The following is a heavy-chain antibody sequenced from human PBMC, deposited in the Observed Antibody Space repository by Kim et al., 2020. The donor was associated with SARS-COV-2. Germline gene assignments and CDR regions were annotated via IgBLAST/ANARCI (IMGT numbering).Heavy chain of an antibody. CDR1: GFTFSSYG. Sequence: GGSLRLSCAASGFTFSSYGMHWVRQAPGKGLEWVAVIWYDGSNKYYADSVKGRFTISRDNSKNTLYLQMNSLRAEDTAVYYCAKDLVCSGGSCPKGMAGVLGYWGQGTLVTVSS. D-gene: IGHD2-15*01. CDR3: AKDLVCSGGSCPKGMAGVLGY. CDR2: IWYDGSNK. J-gene: IGHJ4*02. V-gene: IGHV3-33*06.